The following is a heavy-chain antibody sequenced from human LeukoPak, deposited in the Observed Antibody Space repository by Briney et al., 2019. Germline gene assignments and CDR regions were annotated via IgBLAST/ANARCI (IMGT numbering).Heavy chain of an antibody. J-gene: IGHJ4*02. CDR2: ISWNSGSI. D-gene: IGHD3-22*01. CDR1: GFTFDDYA. CDR3: AKVFYDSSGYYLDY. V-gene: IGHV3-9*01. Sequence: GGSLRLSCAASGFTFDDYAMHWVRQAPGKGLEWVSGISWNSGSIGYADSVKGRFTISRDNAKNSLYLQMNSLRAEDTALYYCAKVFYDSSGYYLDYWGQGTLVNVFS.